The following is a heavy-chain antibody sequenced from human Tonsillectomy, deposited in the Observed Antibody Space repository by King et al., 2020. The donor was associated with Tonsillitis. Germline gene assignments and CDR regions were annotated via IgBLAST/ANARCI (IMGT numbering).Heavy chain of an antibody. CDR1: GGSISSYY. D-gene: IGHD2-2*01. V-gene: IGHV4-59*08. Sequence: VQLQESGPGLVKPSETLSLTCTVSGGSISSYYWSWIRQPPGKGLEWIGDIYYSGSTNYNPSLKSRVTISVDTSKNQFSLKLSSVTAADTAVYYCAGSNTSPSGRLGDIWGQGTMVTVSS. CDR3: AGSNTSPSGRLGDI. J-gene: IGHJ3*02. CDR2: IYYSGST.